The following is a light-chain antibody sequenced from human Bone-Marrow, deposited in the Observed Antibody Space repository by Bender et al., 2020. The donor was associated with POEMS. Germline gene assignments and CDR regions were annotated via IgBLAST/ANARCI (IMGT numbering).Light chain of an antibody. CDR1: NSDVGFSNR. CDR3: SSHRDGETLV. J-gene: IGLJ2*01. CDR2: EVT. Sequence: QSVLTQPRSVSGSPGQSITISCSGTNSDVGFSNRVSWYQQHPGKAHKLLIYEVTQRPSGVSNRFSGSKSGNTASLTISGLQAEDEGDYYCSSHRDGETLVFGGGTKVTVL. V-gene: IGLV2-23*02.